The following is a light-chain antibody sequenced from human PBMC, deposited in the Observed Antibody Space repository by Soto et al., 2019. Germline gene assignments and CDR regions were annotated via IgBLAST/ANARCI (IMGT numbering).Light chain of an antibody. CDR1: QSVSSSY. J-gene: IGKJ2*01. CDR3: QQYGSSFPSYT. V-gene: IGKV3-20*01. Sequence: EIVLTQSPGTLSLSPGQRATLSCRASQSVSSSYLAWYQQKPGQAPRLLIYGASSRATGIPDRFSGSGSGTDFTLTISRLEPEDFAVYYCQQYGSSFPSYTFGQGTKLEIK. CDR2: GAS.